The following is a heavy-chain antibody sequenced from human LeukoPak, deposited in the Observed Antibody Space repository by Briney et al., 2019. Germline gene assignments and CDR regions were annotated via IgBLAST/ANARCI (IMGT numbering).Heavy chain of an antibody. D-gene: IGHD3-10*01. V-gene: IGHV3-7*01. Sequence: GGSQRLSCAASGFIFTNYAMNWVRQAPGKGLEWVANIREDGSEKYYVDSVKGQFTISRDNAKNSLFLQMDSLRAEDTAVYYCARDLAGHYYGSGSSFDYWGQGTLATVSS. J-gene: IGHJ4*02. CDR2: IREDGSEK. CDR3: ARDLAGHYYGSGSSFDY. CDR1: GFIFTNYA.